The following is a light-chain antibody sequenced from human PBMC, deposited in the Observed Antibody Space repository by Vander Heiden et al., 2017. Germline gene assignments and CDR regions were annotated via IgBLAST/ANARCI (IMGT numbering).Light chain of an antibody. CDR3: LQYGSSPPYT. Sequence: ELVLTQSPGTLSLSPGERATLSCRASQTVSSKHLAWYQQKPGQTPKRLIFGASSRATGIPDRFSGSGSGTDFTLTISRLEPEDFAVYYCLQYGSSPPYTFGQGTKLEI. CDR1: QTVSSKH. CDR2: GAS. V-gene: IGKV3-20*01. J-gene: IGKJ2*01.